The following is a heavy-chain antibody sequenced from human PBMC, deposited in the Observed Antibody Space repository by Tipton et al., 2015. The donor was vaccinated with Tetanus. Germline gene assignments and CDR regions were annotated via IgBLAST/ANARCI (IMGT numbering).Heavy chain of an antibody. CDR3: ARWRIQLWLPGGMDV. CDR1: GYTFTGYY. V-gene: IGHV1-2*02. CDR2: INPNSGGT. Sequence: QSGAEVKKPGASVKVSCKASGYTFTGYYMHWVRQAPGQGLEWMGWINPNSGGTNYAQKFQGRVTMTRDTSISTAYMELSRLRSDDTAVYYCARWRIQLWLPGGMDVWGQGTTVTVSS. J-gene: IGHJ6*02. D-gene: IGHD5-18*01.